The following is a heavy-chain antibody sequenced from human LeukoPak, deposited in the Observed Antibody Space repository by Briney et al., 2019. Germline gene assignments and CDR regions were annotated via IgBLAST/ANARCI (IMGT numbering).Heavy chain of an antibody. Sequence: GASVKVSCKASGFSFTDYYMHWVRQAPGQGLEWMGYINPHSGGTSSPQKFQGRVTTTTDTSISAAYMELSSLISDDTAMYYCVREGNELLSKNFDYWGQGTLVTVSS. CDR2: INPHSGGT. CDR3: VREGNELLSKNFDY. D-gene: IGHD2-21*02. CDR1: GFSFTDYY. J-gene: IGHJ4*02. V-gene: IGHV1-2*02.